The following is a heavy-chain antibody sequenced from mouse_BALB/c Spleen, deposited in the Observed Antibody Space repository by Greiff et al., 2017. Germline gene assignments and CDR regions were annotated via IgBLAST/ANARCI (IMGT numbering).Heavy chain of an antibody. V-gene: IGHV5-12-1*01. J-gene: IGHJ1*01. CDR3: ARRDGNSWYFDV. Sequence: EVHLVESGGGLVKPGGSLKLSCAASGFAFSSYDMSWVRQTPEKRLEWVAYISSGGGSTYYPDTVKGRFTISRDNAKNTLYLQMSSLKSEDTAMYYCARRDGNSWYFDVWGAGTTVIVSS. D-gene: IGHD2-1*01. CDR2: ISSGGGST. CDR1: GFAFSSYD.